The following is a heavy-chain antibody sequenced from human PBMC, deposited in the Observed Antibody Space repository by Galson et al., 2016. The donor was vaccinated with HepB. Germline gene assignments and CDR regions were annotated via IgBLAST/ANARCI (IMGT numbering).Heavy chain of an antibody. CDR2: TNTDGSST. CDR1: GFTFNRPY. J-gene: IGHJ6*02. CDR3: ARTRYPYSMDV. V-gene: IGHV3-74*01. Sequence: LRLSCAASGFTFNRPYMHWVRQAPGKGLVWVSVTNTDGSSTTYADAVKGRFTISSDNAKKTLYLQMNSLRAEDTAVYYCARTRYPYSMDVWGQGTTVTVSS. D-gene: IGHD2-2*01.